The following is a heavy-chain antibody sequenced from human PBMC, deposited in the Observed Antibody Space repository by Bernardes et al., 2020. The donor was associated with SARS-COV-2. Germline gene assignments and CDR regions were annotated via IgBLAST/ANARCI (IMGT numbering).Heavy chain of an antibody. D-gene: IGHD2-8*02. J-gene: IGHJ4*02. Sequence: GGSLRLSCAASGFTFSSYAMSWVRQAPGKGLEWVSILSGSAGDTYYADSVKGRFTISRDNSKNMLYLQMNSLRVEDTAVYYCAKDSGGAFYYFNYWSLGTLVTVSS. CDR1: GFTFSSYA. V-gene: IGHV3-23*01. CDR3: AKDSGGAFYYFNY. CDR2: LSGSAGDT.